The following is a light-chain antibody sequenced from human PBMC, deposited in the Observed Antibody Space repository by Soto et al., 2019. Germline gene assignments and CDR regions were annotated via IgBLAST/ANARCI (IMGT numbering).Light chain of an antibody. CDR3: QKCDTAPLT. J-gene: IGKJ4*01. V-gene: IGKV1-27*01. CDR1: QGIGNY. CDR2: GAS. Sequence: DIQMTQSPSSLSASVGARVTVTCRASQGIGNYLAWYQQKPGKAPRLLIYGASTLRSGFPSRFSGSGSGTTFTLTINGLQPEDVATYYCQKCDTAPLTFGGGTKVEIK.